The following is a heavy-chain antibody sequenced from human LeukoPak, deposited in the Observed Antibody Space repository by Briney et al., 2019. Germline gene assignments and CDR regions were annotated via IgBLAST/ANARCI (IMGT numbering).Heavy chain of an antibody. CDR1: GYSISSGYY. J-gene: IGHJ3*02. Sequence: SETLSLTCAVSGYSISSGYYWGWIRQPPGKGLEWIGSIYHSGSTYYNPSLKSRVTISVDTSKNQFSLKLSSVTAADMAVYYCAREKDYFDWFHDAFDIWGQGTMVTVSS. V-gene: IGHV4-38-2*02. CDR2: IYHSGST. D-gene: IGHD3-9*01. CDR3: AREKDYFDWFHDAFDI.